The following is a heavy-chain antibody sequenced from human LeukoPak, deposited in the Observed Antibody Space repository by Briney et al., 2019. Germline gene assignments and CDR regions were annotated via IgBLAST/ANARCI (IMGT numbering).Heavy chain of an antibody. J-gene: IGHJ4*02. CDR1: GFTFSSYS. CDR3: ARDPLGDYADY. CDR2: ISSSSSYI. V-gene: IGHV3-21*01. Sequence: GGSLRLSCAASGFTFSSYSMNWVRQAPGKGLEWVSSISSSSSYIYYADSVKGRFTISRDNAKNSLYLQMNSLRAEDTAVYYCARDPLGDYADYWGQGTLVTVPS. D-gene: IGHD4-17*01.